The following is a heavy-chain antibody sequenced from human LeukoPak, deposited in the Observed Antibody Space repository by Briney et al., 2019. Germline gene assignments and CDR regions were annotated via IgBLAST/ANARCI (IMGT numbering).Heavy chain of an antibody. CDR1: GGSISSCSYY. CDR3: ARNSYRYVHDY. D-gene: IGHD1-14*01. Sequence: PSETLSPTCTVSGGSISSCSYYWGWIRQPPGKGLEWIGSIYYSGSTYYNPSLKSRVTISVDTSKNQFSLKLSSVTAADTAVYYCARNSYRYVHDYWGQGTLVTVSS. J-gene: IGHJ4*02. CDR2: IYYSGST. V-gene: IGHV4-39*07.